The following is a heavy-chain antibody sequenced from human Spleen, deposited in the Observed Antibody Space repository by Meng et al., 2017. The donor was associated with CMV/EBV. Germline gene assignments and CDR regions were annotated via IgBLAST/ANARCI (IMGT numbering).Heavy chain of an antibody. CDR1: CGSISSGDYY. CDR3: ARTHFYDSSNYGFDY. CDR2: ISYSGST. Sequence: QTQLQESGPVLVKPSQNLSLTCTVSCGSISSGDYYWRWIRQPPGKCLEWIGYISYSGSTYYNPSLNSRVTISVDTSKNQFSLKLSSVTAADTAVYYCARTHFYDSSNYGFDYWGQGTLVTVSS. D-gene: IGHD3-22*01. J-gene: IGHJ4*02. V-gene: IGHV4-30-4*01.